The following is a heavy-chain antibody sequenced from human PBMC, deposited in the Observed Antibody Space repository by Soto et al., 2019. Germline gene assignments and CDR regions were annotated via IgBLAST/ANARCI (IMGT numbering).Heavy chain of an antibody. Sequence: QITLKESGPTLVKPTQTLTLTCTFSGFSLSINGVAVGWIRQPPGQALEWLALIYWDDDQRYHPSLKNRLTITKDTSRNQVVLTMTNMDPVDTATYYCAHKRDVSRGFKYWGQGTLVTVSS. CDR3: AHKRDVSRGFKY. D-gene: IGHD3-10*01. J-gene: IGHJ4*02. CDR2: IYWDDDQ. CDR1: GFSLSINGVA. V-gene: IGHV2-5*02.